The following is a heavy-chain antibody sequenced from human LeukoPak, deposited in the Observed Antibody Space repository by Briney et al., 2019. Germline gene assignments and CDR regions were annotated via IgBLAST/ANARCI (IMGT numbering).Heavy chain of an antibody. CDR1: GGSINSYY. Sequence: SETLSLTCTVSGGSINSYYWSWTRQPAGKGLEWIGRIYTSGSTNYNPSLKSRVTMSVDTSKNQFSLKLSSVTAADTAVYYCARVASGYYEYYFDYWGQGTLVTVSS. CDR2: IYTSGST. D-gene: IGHD3-3*01. CDR3: ARVASGYYEYYFDY. V-gene: IGHV4-4*07. J-gene: IGHJ4*02.